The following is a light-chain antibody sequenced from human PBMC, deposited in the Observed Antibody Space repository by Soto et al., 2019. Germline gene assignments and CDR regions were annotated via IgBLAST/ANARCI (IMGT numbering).Light chain of an antibody. Sequence: QSALTQPASVSGSPGQSITISCTGTSSDVGGYNYVSWYQQHPGKAPKLMIYEVSNRPSGVSNRFSGSKSGNTASLTISGLQAEDESDYYCSSYTNNNNVIFGGGTKLTVL. V-gene: IGLV2-14*01. J-gene: IGLJ2*01. CDR1: SSDVGGYNY. CDR3: SSYTNNNNVI. CDR2: EVS.